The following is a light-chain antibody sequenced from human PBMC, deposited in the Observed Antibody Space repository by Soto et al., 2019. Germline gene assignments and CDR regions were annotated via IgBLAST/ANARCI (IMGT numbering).Light chain of an antibody. CDR1: ESISSH. CDR3: QQSYSVPIT. V-gene: IGKV1-39*01. Sequence: DIQMTQSPSSLSASVGDRVTITCRASESISSHLNWYQQKSGRAPQLLIHAASTLQTGVPSRFSESGSGTDFTLTISSLQPEDFATYYCQQSYSVPITFGQGTRLEIK. J-gene: IGKJ5*01. CDR2: AAS.